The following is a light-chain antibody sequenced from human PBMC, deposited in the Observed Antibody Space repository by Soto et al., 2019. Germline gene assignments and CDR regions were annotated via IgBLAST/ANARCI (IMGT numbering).Light chain of an antibody. CDR1: GSDVGAYKS. Sequence: QSALTQPRSVSGSPGQSVTISCTGTGSDVGAYKSVSWYQQHPGKAPKFIIYDVSERPSGVPDRFSGSKSGDTASLTISGLQVEDEADYYCCSYAGSYSWVFGGGTKLTVL. CDR2: DVS. J-gene: IGLJ3*02. CDR3: CSYAGSYSWV. V-gene: IGLV2-11*01.